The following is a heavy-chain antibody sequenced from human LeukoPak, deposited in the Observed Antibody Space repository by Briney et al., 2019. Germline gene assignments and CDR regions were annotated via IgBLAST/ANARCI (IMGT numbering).Heavy chain of an antibody. J-gene: IGHJ4*02. CDR3: ARQGQIDY. Sequence: ASETLSLTCTVSGGSIGSSSYYWGWIRQPPGKGLEWIGSIYYSGSTYYNPSLKSRVTISVDTSKNQFSLKLSSVTAADTAVYYCARQGQIDYWGQGTLVTVSS. CDR1: GGSIGSSSYY. V-gene: IGHV4-39*01. CDR2: IYYSGST.